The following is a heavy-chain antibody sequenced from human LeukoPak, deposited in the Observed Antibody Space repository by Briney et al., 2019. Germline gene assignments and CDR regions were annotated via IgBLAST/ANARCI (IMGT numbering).Heavy chain of an antibody. J-gene: IGHJ4*02. CDR2: MNPNSSNT. Sequence: ASVKVSFKASGYTFTSYDINWVRQATGQGLEWMGLMNPNSSNTGYAQKFQGRVTMTRNTSISTAYMELSSLRSEDAAEYYRARGANWGSPFDYWGQGTLVTVSS. D-gene: IGHD7-27*01. V-gene: IGHV1-8*01. CDR1: GYTFTSYD. CDR3: ARGANWGSPFDY.